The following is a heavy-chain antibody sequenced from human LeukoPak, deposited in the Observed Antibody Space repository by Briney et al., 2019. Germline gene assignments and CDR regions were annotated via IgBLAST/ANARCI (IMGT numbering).Heavy chain of an antibody. CDR1: GGSISSYY. J-gene: IGHJ6*02. V-gene: IGHV4-59*01. Sequence: SETLSLTCTVSGGSISSYYWSWIRQPPGKGLERIGYIYYSGSTNYNPSLKSRVTISVDTSKNQFSLKLSSVTAADTAVYYCARVPLASSFGSSYYYYGMDVWGQGTTVTVSS. D-gene: IGHD3-16*01. CDR2: IYYSGST. CDR3: ARVPLASSFGSSYYYYGMDV.